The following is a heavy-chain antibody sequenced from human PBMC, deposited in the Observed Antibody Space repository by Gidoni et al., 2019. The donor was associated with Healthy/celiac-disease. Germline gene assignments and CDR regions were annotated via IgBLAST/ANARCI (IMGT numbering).Heavy chain of an antibody. J-gene: IGHJ2*01. D-gene: IGHD3-22*01. CDR1: GGTFSSYA. V-gene: IGHV1-69*06. CDR2: IIPIFGTA. CDR3: AKTYYYDSSGYYYWYFDL. Sequence: QVQLVQSGAEVKKPGSSVQVSCKASGGTFSSYAISWVRQAPGQGLEWMGGIIPIFGTANYAQKFQGRVTITADKSTSTAYMELSSLRSEDTAVYYCAKTYYYDSSGYYYWYFDLWGRGTLVTVSS.